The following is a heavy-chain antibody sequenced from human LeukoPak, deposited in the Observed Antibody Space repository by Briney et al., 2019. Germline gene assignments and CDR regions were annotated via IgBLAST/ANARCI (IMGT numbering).Heavy chain of an antibody. J-gene: IGHJ4*02. CDR2: IYYSGST. Sequence: PSETLSLICTVSGYSITSGYNWAWIRQPPGKGLEWIGYIYYSGSTNYNPSLKSRVTISVDTSKNQFSLKLSSVTAADTAVCYCARLRGSRGWLLLYYFDYWGQGTLVTVSS. D-gene: IGHD3-9*01. CDR3: ARLRGSRGWLLLYYFDY. CDR1: GYSITSGYN. V-gene: IGHV4-38-2*02.